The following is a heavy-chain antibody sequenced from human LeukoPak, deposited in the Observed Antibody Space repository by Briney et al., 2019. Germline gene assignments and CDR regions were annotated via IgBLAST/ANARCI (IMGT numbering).Heavy chain of an antibody. CDR3: TRDRYSSGFDY. D-gene: IGHD6-19*01. V-gene: IGHV3-49*03. Sequence: GRSLRLSCTASGFTFGDYAMSWFRQAPGKGLEWVGFIRSKAYGGTTEYAASVKGRFTISRDDSKSIAYLQMNSLKTEDTAVYYCTRDRYSSGFDYWGQGTLVTVSS. CDR1: GFTFGDYA. CDR2: IRSKAYGGTT. J-gene: IGHJ4*02.